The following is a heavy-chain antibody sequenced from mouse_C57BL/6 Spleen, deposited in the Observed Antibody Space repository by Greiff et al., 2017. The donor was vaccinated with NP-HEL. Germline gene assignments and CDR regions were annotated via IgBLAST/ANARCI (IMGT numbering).Heavy chain of an antibody. D-gene: IGHD2-5*01. V-gene: IGHV1-18*01. CDR2: INPNNGGT. CDR1: GYTFTDYN. CDR3: ARRGVYSNYVWFAY. Sequence: EVQLQESGPELVKPGASVKIPCKASGYTFTDYNMDWVKQSHGKSLEWIGDINPNNGGTIYNQKFKGKATLTVDKSSSTAYMELRSLTSEDTAVYYCARRGVYSNYVWFAYWGQGTLVTVSA. J-gene: IGHJ3*01.